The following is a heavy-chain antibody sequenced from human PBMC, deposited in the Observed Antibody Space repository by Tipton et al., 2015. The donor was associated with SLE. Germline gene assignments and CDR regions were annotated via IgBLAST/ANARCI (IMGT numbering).Heavy chain of an antibody. V-gene: IGHV3-21*01. CDR1: GFTFSSYS. CDR2: ISSSSSYI. J-gene: IGHJ1*01. CDR3: AKDRCSVSCPIEREYFHH. Sequence: SLRLSCAASGFTFSSYSMNWVRQAPGKGLEWVSSISSSSSYIYYADSVKGRFTISRDNAKNSLYLQMNSLRPEDTAVYYCAKDRCSVSCPIEREYFHHWGQGTLVTVSS. D-gene: IGHD2-2*01.